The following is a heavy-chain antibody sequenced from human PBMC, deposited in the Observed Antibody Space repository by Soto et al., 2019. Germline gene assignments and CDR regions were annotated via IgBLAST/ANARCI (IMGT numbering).Heavy chain of an antibody. D-gene: IGHD2-15*01. CDR2: IYYSGST. V-gene: IGHV4-31*03. J-gene: IGHJ4*02. CDR1: GGSISSGGYY. CDR3: ARGSVVAATLFDY. Sequence: QVQLQESGPGLVKPSQTLSLTCTVSGGSISSGGYYWSWIRPHPGKGLEWIGYIYYSGSTYYNPSLKSRVTISVDTSKNQFSLKLSSVTAADTAVYYCARGSVVAATLFDYWGQGTLVTVSS.